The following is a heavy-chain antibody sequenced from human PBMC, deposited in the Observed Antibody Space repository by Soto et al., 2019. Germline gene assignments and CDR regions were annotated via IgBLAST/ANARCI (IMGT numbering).Heavy chain of an antibody. Sequence: VQLVESGGGVVQPGRSLRLSCAASGFTFSSHSIQWVRQAPGKGLEWVAVISYDGSIKYYADSVKGRFTISRDNSKNTAYLQMNSLRAEDTAVFYCARELSTSGDLDYWGQGTLVIVSS. CDR2: ISYDGSIK. CDR1: GFTFSSHS. D-gene: IGHD3-10*01. CDR3: ARELSTSGDLDY. V-gene: IGHV3-30-3*01. J-gene: IGHJ4*02.